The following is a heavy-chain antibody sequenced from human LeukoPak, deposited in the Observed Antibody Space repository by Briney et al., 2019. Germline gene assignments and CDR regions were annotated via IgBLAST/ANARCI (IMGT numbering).Heavy chain of an antibody. CDR2: IYSGGST. CDR3: ARGGGPRNAFDI. Sequence: GGSLRLSCAASGFTFSTYKMSWVRQAPGKGLEWVSVIYSGGSTYYADSVKGRFTISRDNSKNTLYLQMNSLRAEDTAVYYCARGGGPRNAFDIWGQGTMVTVSS. D-gene: IGHD3-16*01. CDR1: GFTFSTYK. J-gene: IGHJ3*02. V-gene: IGHV3-53*01.